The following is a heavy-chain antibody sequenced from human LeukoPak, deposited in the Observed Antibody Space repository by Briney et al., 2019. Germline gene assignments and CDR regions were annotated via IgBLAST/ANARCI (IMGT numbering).Heavy chain of an antibody. Sequence: GGSLRLSCAASGFTFSSYELNWVRQAPGKGLEWVSYISDVGTTQHYADSVKGRFTISRDNSKSTLYLQMNNLRVEDTAVYYCAKDPTPAPVWGQGTLVTVSS. V-gene: IGHV3-48*03. D-gene: IGHD2-15*01. CDR1: GFTFSSYE. CDR3: AKDPTPAPV. J-gene: IGHJ4*02. CDR2: ISDVGTTQ.